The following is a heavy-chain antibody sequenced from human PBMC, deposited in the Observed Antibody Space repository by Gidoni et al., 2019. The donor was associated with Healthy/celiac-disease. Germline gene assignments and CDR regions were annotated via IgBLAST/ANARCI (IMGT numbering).Heavy chain of an antibody. CDR1: GFTFSSYA. CDR2: ISYDGSNK. J-gene: IGHJ4*02. D-gene: IGHD6-13*01. CDR3: ASVPHRSSSWYHDY. V-gene: IGHV3-30-3*01. Sequence: QVQLVESGGGVVQPGRSLRLSCAASGFTFSSYAMHWVRQAPGKGLEWVAVISYDGSNKYYADSVKGRFTISRDNSKNTLYLQMNSLRAEDTAVYYCASVPHRSSSWYHDYWGQGTLVTVSS.